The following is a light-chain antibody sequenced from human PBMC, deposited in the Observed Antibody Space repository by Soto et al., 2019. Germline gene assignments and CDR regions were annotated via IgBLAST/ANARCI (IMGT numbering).Light chain of an antibody. J-gene: IGLJ2*01. Sequence: QPVLTQPASVSGSPGQSITISCTGTSSDVGGYNYVSWYQQHPDKAPQLMIFDVSNRPSGISDRFSGSKSGNTASLTISGLQAEDEADYYCSSYTSTNTLVFGGGTKLTVL. V-gene: IGLV2-14*03. CDR3: SSYTSTNTLV. CDR2: DVS. CDR1: SSDVGGYNY.